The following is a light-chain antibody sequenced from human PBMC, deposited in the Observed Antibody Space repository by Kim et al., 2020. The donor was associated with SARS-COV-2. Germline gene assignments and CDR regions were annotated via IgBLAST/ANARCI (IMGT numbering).Light chain of an antibody. CDR1: NIGTKG. CDR3: QVWDSSRDHPGV. CDR2: YDS. J-gene: IGLJ3*02. Sequence: SYELTQPPSVSVAPGKTAWITCGGNNIGTKGVHWYQQKPGQAPVLVIYYDSDRPSGIPERFSGSNSGNTATLTITRVEAGDEADYYCQVWDSSRDHPGVFGGGTKVTVL. V-gene: IGLV3-21*04.